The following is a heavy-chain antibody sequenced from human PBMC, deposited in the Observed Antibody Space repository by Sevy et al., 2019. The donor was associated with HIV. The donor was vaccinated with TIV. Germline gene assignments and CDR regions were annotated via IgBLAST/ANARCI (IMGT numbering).Heavy chain of an antibody. D-gene: IGHD6-19*01. V-gene: IGHV1-24*01. J-gene: IGHJ4*02. CDR3: ATRLYSSGWYFGWFDY. CDR1: GYTLTELS. Sequence: ASLKVSCKVSGYTLTELSMHWVRQAPGKGLEWMGGFDPEDGETIYAQKFQGRVTMTEDTSTDTAYMELSSLRSEDTAVYYCATRLYSSGWYFGWFDYWGQGTLVTVSS. CDR2: FDPEDGET.